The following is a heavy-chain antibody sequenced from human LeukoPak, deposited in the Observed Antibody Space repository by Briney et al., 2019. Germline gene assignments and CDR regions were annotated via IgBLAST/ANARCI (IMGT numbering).Heavy chain of an antibody. J-gene: IGHJ6*02. D-gene: IGHD2/OR15-2a*01. CDR3: AKDENPRDYNYSGMDV. V-gene: IGHV3-30-3*01. Sequence: PGRSLRLSCAASGFTFSGFTFSSYAMHWVRQAPGKGLEWVAVVSNDDSIKYYAESLKGRLTISRDDSKNTLYLQMNDLRHEDTAVYYCAKDENPRDYNYSGMDVWGQGTTVTVPS. CDR1: GFTFSGFTFSSYA. CDR2: VSNDDSIK.